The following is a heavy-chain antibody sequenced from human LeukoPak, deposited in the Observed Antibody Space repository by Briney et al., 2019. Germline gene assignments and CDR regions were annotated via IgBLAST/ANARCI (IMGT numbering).Heavy chain of an antibody. Sequence: PSETLSLTCAVYGGSFSGYYWSWIRQPPGKGLEWIGEINHSGSTNYNPSLKSRVTISVDTSKNQFSLKLSSVTAADTAVYYCARGPPHSFSLYYYYGMDVWGQGTTVTVSS. CDR1: GGSFSGYY. J-gene: IGHJ6*02. CDR3: ARGPPHSFSLYYYYGMDV. V-gene: IGHV4-34*01. CDR2: INHSGST. D-gene: IGHD2-21*01.